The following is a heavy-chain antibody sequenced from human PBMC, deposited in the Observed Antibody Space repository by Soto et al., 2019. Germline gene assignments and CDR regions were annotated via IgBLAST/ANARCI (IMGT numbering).Heavy chain of an antibody. CDR1: GFTFGNYW. CDR3: ARSYGVGSTCGEFFNY. V-gene: IGHV3-74*01. J-gene: IGHJ4*02. D-gene: IGHD1-26*01. Sequence: VQLVESGGGLVQPGESLRLSCVAPGFTFGNYWMHWVRQAPGKGLVWVSRIDADGSSANYTDTMKGRFTISRDNARNTLYLQVDSLRVEDTAGYYCARSYGVGSTCGEFFNYWGQGTLVTVSS. CDR2: IDADGSSA.